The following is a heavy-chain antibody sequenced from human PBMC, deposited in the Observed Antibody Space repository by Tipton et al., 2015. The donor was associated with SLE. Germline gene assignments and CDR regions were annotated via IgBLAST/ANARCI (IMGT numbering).Heavy chain of an antibody. V-gene: IGHV4-59*11. CDR1: GCSISSHY. D-gene: IGHD2-15*01. CDR2: ISNSETT. Sequence: TLSLTCTVSGCSISSHYWSWIRQAQGKGLEWMGYISNSETTNYNPSLKSRVTISVDTSKNQFSLKLRSVTAADTAVYYCAGAWQGYCSGGTCYVLDYWGQGTLVTVSS. J-gene: IGHJ4*02. CDR3: AGAWQGYCSGGTCYVLDY.